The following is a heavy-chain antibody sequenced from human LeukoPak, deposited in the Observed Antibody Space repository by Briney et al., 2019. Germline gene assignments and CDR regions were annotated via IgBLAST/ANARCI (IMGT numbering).Heavy chain of an antibody. CDR2: IYYSGST. D-gene: IGHD3-10*01. Sequence: SETLSLTCTVSGGSISSSTYYWGWIRQPPGKGLEWIGSIYYSGSTYYNPSLKSRVTISVDTSKNQFSLKLSSVTAADTAVYYCARRARGAKFGSGAFDIWGQGTMVNVSS. CDR1: GGSISSSTYY. V-gene: IGHV4-39*01. J-gene: IGHJ3*02. CDR3: ARRARGAKFGSGAFDI.